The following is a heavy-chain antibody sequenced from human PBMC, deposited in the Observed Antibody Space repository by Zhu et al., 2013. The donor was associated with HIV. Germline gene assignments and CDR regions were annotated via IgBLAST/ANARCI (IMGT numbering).Heavy chain of an antibody. V-gene: IGHV3-30-3*01. CDR1: GFTFSSYA. CDR3: ARDQQGSGSYADY. Sequence: VQLVESGGGVVQPGRSLRLSCAASGFTFSSYAMHWVRQAPGKGLEWVAVISYDGSNKYYADSVKGRFTISRDNSKNTLYLQMNSLRAEDTAVYYCARDQQGSGSYADYWGQGTLGHRLL. D-gene: IGHD3-10*01. J-gene: IGHJ4*02. CDR2: ISYDGSNK.